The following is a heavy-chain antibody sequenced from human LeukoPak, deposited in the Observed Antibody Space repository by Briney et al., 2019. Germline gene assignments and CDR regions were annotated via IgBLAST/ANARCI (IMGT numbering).Heavy chain of an antibody. CDR3: ARSAWGYAFDI. V-gene: IGHV4-59*01. CDR2: IHYSGST. CDR1: GGSLRSYY. Sequence: SETLSLTCSVSGGSLRSYYWSWIWQPPGKGLEWIGYIHYSGSTNYNPSLKSRVTTSLDTSKNQFSLKLSSVTAADTAMYYCARSAWGYAFDIWGQGTMVTVSS. D-gene: IGHD3-16*01. J-gene: IGHJ3*02.